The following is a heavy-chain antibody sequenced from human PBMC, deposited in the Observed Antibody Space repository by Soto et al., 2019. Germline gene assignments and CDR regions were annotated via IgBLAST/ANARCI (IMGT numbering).Heavy chain of an antibody. CDR3: ATVVYSNYDLDY. V-gene: IGHV1-69*10. CDR1: GGTFSSYA. D-gene: IGHD4-4*01. Sequence: SVKVSCKASGGTFSSYAISWVRQAPGQGLEWMGGIVPNDGKTNYAQKFQGRVTMTEDKSTDTAYMELSSLRSEDTAVYYCATVVYSNYDLDYWGQGTLVTVSS. CDR2: IVPNDGKT. J-gene: IGHJ4*02.